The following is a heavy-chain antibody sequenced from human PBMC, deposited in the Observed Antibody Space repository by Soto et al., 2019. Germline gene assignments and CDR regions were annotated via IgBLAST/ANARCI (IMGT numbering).Heavy chain of an antibody. J-gene: IGHJ6*02. V-gene: IGHV4-59*01. CDR2: IYYSGST. CDR1: GGSISSYY. CDR3: ASTSIPSYYDFWSGYSLYYYYYGMDV. Sequence: LSLTCTVSGGSISSYYWSWIRQPPGKGLEWIGYIYYSGSTNYNPSLKSRVTISVDTSKNQFSLKLSPVTAADTAVYYCASTSIPSYYDFWSGYSLYYYYYGMDVWGQGTTVTVSS. D-gene: IGHD3-3*01.